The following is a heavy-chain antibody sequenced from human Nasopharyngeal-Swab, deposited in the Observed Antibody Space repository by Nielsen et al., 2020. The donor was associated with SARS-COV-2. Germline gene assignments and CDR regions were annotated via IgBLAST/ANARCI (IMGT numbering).Heavy chain of an antibody. J-gene: IGHJ4*02. Sequence: GGSLRLSCAAAGFTFSSYSMNWVRQAPGQGLEWVASVSTSGTYIYYADSVKGRFTISRDNAKNSLYLQMSSLRDEDTAVYDCVREFEATGATYLDYWGLGTLVTVSS. D-gene: IGHD1-26*01. CDR1: GFTFSSYS. V-gene: IGHV3-21*01. CDR2: VSTSGTYI. CDR3: VREFEATGATYLDY.